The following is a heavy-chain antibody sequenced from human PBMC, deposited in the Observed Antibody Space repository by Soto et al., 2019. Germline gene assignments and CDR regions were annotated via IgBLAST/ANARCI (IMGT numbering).Heavy chain of an antibody. D-gene: IGHD5-12*01. J-gene: IGHJ4*02. V-gene: IGHV3-49*03. Sequence: GGSLRLSCTTSGFTFGDYAMSWFRQAPGKGLEWVGFIRSKAYGATTEYGASVKGRVIISRDDSKSIAYLQMNSLKTEDTAVYYCNRGYSGFTYYFDYWGQGTLVTVSS. CDR2: IRSKAYGATT. CDR1: GFTFGDYA. CDR3: NRGYSGFTYYFDY.